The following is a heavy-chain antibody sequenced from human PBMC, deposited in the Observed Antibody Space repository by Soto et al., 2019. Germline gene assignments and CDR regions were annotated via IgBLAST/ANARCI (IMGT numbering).Heavy chain of an antibody. J-gene: IGHJ3*02. CDR2: IYYSGST. CDR1: GGSISISTYY. Sequence: LSLTCTVSGGSISISTYYWGWIRQPPGKGLEWIGSIYYSGSTYYNPSLRSRVTISVDTSKNQFSLNLNSVTAADTAVYYCARPPTASLDAFEIWGQGTMVTVSS. CDR3: ARPPTASLDAFEI. V-gene: IGHV4-39*01.